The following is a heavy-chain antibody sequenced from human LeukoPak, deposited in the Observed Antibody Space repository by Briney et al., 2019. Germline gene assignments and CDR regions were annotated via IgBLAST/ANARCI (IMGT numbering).Heavy chain of an antibody. CDR2: TYYRSKWYN. CDR1: GDSVSSNSAA. CDR3: PRGLELLWFGGTNYGMDV. D-gene: IGHD3-10*01. Sequence: SQTLSLTCAISGDSVSSNSAAWNWIRQSPSRGLEWLGRTYYRSKWYNDYAVSVKSRITINPDTSKNQFSLQLNSVTPEDTAVYYCPRGLELLWFGGTNYGMDVWGQGTTVTVSS. J-gene: IGHJ6*02. V-gene: IGHV6-1*01.